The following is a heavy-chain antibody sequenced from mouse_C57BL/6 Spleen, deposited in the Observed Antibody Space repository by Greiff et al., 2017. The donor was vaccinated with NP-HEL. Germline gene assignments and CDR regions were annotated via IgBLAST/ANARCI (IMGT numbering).Heavy chain of an antibody. J-gene: IGHJ4*01. Sequence: QVQLQQPGAELVKPGASVKLSCKASGYTFTSYWMHWVKQRPGQGLEWIGMIHPNSGSTYYNEKFKSKVTLTVDKSSSTVYLQLSSLTSEDSAVYCCAINPSTVVTMDYWGQGTSVTVAS. CDR1: GYTFTSYW. CDR2: IHPNSGST. CDR3: AINPSTVVTMDY. V-gene: IGHV1-64*01. D-gene: IGHD1-1*01.